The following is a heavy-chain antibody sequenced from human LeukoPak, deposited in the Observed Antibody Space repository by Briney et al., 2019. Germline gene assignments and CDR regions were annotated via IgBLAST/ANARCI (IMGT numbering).Heavy chain of an antibody. CDR2: IWSDGTDK. CDR1: GFTFSHFG. V-gene: IGHV3-33*06. CDR3: AKDAQRGFDFSNSLES. Sequence: PGKSLRLSCTTSGFTFSHFGMHWVRQAPGKGLEWVAVIWSDGTDKYYGDSVKGRFTISRDNSENTVYLQMNGLRVEDTAVYYCAKDAQRGFDFSNSLESWGQGTLVTVSS. D-gene: IGHD4-11*01. J-gene: IGHJ4*02.